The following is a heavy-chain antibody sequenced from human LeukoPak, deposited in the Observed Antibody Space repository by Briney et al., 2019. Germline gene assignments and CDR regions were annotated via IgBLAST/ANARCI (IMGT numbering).Heavy chain of an antibody. J-gene: IGHJ4*02. V-gene: IGHV3-23*01. D-gene: IGHD2-15*01. CDR2: ISGSGGST. CDR3: AKDPQPYCSGGSCYLDY. CDR1: GFTFSSYA. Sequence: HPGGSLRLSCAASGFTFSSYAMSWVRQAPGKGLEWVSVISGSGGSTYYADSVKGRSTISRDNSKNTLYLQMNSLRAEDTAVYYCAKDPQPYCSGGSCYLDYWGQGTLVTVSS.